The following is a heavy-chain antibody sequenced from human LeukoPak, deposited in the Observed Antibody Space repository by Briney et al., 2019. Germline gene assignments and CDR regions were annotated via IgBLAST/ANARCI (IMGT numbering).Heavy chain of an antibody. Sequence: PGGSLRLSCAASGFTFSSYWMHWVRQAPGKGLVWVSRINSDGSSTSYADSVKGRFTISRDNAKNTLYLQMNSLRAEDTAVYYCASSAAGTTVTSWGQGTLVAVSS. D-gene: IGHD4-17*01. V-gene: IGHV3-74*01. CDR2: INSDGSST. J-gene: IGHJ4*02. CDR1: GFTFSSYW. CDR3: ASSAAGTTVTS.